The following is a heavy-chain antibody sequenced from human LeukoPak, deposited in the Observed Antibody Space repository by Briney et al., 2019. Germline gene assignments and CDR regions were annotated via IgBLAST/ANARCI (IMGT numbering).Heavy chain of an antibody. Sequence: GASVKVSCKASGYTFTSYYMHWVRQAPGQGLEWMGIINPSGGSTSYAQKFQGRVTMTRDTSTSTVYMELSSLRSEDTAVYYCARDSSTTGYSTSSAFDIWGQGTMVTVSS. V-gene: IGHV1-46*01. J-gene: IGHJ3*02. CDR2: INPSGGST. CDR1: GYTFTSYY. D-gene: IGHD6-13*01. CDR3: ARDSSTTGYSTSSAFDI.